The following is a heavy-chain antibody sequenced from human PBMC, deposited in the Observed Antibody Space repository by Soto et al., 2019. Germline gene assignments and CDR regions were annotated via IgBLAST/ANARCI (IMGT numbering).Heavy chain of an antibody. CDR2: ISGSGGST. CDR3: AKDPPAGYGRAFEV. D-gene: IGHD5-18*01. J-gene: IGHJ3*01. CDR1: GFIFKKFA. Sequence: VQLLDSGGGLVQPEGSLRLSCAASGFIFKKFALNWVRQAPGKGPEWLASISGSGGSTYYADSVKGRFTISRDNSNNTLFLQMNRLRVDDTAKYYCAKDPPAGYGRAFEVWGQGTVVTVSS. V-gene: IGHV3-23*01.